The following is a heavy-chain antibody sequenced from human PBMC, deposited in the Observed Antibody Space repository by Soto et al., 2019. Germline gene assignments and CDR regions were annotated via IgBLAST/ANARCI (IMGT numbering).Heavy chain of an antibody. D-gene: IGHD7-27*01. CDR1: GGSISSYYW. CDR3: ARTSALPLGYPHGMDV. V-gene: IGHV2-70*13. CDR2: IDRDDDK. Sequence: TLSLTCTVSGGSISSYYWSWIRQPPGKALEWLALIDRDDDKYYSTSLKTRLTISRDTSKTQVVLTMTNMDPVDTATYYCARTSALPLGYPHGMDVWGQGTTVTVSS. J-gene: IGHJ6*02.